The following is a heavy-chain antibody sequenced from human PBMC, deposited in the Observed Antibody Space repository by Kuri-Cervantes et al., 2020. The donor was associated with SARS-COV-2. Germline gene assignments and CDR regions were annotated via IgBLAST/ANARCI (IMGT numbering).Heavy chain of an antibody. D-gene: IGHD2-2*01. V-gene: IGHV1-24*01. J-gene: IGHJ3*02. CDR3: ATDAGSRGSTSVNAFDI. CDR1: GYTHTELS. Sequence: ASVKVSCKVSGYTHTELSMHWVRQAPGKGLEWMGGFDPEDGETIYAQKFQGRVTMTEDTSTDTAYMELSSLRSEDTAVYYCATDAGSRGSTSVNAFDIWGQGTMVTVSS. CDR2: FDPEDGET.